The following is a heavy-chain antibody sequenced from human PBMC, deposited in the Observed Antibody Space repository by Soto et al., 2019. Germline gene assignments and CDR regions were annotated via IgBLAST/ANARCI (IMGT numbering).Heavy chain of an antibody. V-gene: IGHV3-30*18. D-gene: IGHD2-2*01. CDR3: AKVVGYCSSSSCRDYYYYYGMDV. Sequence: QVQLVESGGGVVQPGRSLRLSCAASGVTFSNYGMHWVRQAPGKGLEWVAVISYDGGNKYYADSVKGRFTISRDNSKNTLFLQMNSLRAEDTAVYYCAKVVGYCSSSSCRDYYYYYGMDVWGQGTTVTVSS. CDR1: GVTFSNYG. CDR2: ISYDGGNK. J-gene: IGHJ6*02.